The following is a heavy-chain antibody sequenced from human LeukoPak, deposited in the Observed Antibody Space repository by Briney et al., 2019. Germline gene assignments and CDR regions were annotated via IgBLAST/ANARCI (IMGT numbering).Heavy chain of an antibody. V-gene: IGHV1-69*04. Sequence: GSSVKVSCKASGDTFIPYTFSWVRQAPGQGLEWIGRIIPSLDVANYAQKFQGRVTLSVDRDTATTYMEVTSLRSEDTAIYYCARDHCSPGTCLGGHWGQGTLVTVPS. CDR2: IIPSLDVA. J-gene: IGHJ4*02. CDR3: ARDHCSPGTCLGGH. D-gene: IGHD2-15*01. CDR1: GDTFIPYT.